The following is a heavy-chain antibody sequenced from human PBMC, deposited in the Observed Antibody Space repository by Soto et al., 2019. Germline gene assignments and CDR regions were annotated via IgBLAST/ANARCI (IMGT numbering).Heavy chain of an antibody. CDR3: ARRRIQLWSNYYYYYGMDV. V-gene: IGHV1-8*01. Sequence: QVQLVQSGAEVKKPGASVKVSCKASGYTFTSYDINWVRQATGQGLEWMGWMNPNSGNTGYAQKFQGRVTMTRNTSIRTAYMELSRLRSEDTAVYYCARRRIQLWSNYYYYYGMDVWGQGTTVTVSS. J-gene: IGHJ6*02. CDR1: GYTFTSYD. D-gene: IGHD5-18*01. CDR2: MNPNSGNT.